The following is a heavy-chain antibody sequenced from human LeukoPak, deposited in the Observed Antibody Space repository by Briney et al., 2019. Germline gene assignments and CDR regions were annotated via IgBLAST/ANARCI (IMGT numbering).Heavy chain of an antibody. CDR2: ISTFNGHT. CDR1: GYAFSNYG. Sequence: GASVKVSCKASGYAFSNYGISWVRQAPGQGLEWLGWISTFNGHTTYALKFQDRGTVTTDTSTDTAYLELRSLRTDDTAVYYCARRHLVGSGYFDHWGQGTLVTASS. J-gene: IGHJ4*02. CDR3: ARRHLVGSGYFDH. D-gene: IGHD2-15*01. V-gene: IGHV1-18*01.